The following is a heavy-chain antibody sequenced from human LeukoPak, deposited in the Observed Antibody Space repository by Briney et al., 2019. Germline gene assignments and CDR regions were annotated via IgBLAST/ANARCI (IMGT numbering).Heavy chain of an antibody. J-gene: IGHJ5*02. CDR1: GGSISSHY. CDR3: ARVWGDYEMGDNWFDP. Sequence: SETLSLTCTVSGGSISSHYWSWIRQPPGKGLEWIGYIYYSGSTNYNPSLKSRVTISVDTSKNQFSLKLSSVTAADTAVYYCARVWGDYEMGDNWFDPWGQGTLVTVSS. CDR2: IYYSGST. D-gene: IGHD4-17*01. V-gene: IGHV4-59*11.